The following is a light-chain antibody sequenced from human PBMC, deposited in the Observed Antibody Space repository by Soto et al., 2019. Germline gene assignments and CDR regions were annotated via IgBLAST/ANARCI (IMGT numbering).Light chain of an antibody. CDR1: QSVTNY. CDR2: DAS. Sequence: FFLTQSPDTLSLSPGERANLTCRASQSVTNYIAWYQQRPGQAPRLLIYDASNRATGVPARFSGSRSGTDFTLTISDLEPADFGLYYCQQRLNWPPGFGQGTKVEIK. J-gene: IGKJ1*01. CDR3: QQRLNWPPG. V-gene: IGKV3-11*01.